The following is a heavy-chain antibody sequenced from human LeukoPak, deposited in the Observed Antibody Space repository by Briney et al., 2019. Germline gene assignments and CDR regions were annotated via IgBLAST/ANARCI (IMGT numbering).Heavy chain of an antibody. CDR2: IQYDRSNQ. D-gene: IGHD3-10*02. J-gene: IGHJ6*04. CDR3: AELGITMIGGV. V-gene: IGHV3-30*02. CDR1: GFTFSTYG. Sequence: GGSLRLSCAASGFTFSTYGMHWVRQAPGKGLEWVAHIQYDRSNQQYAGSVKGRFSISRDNSKNTLYLQMNSLRAEDTAVYYCAELGITMIGGVWGKGTTVTISS.